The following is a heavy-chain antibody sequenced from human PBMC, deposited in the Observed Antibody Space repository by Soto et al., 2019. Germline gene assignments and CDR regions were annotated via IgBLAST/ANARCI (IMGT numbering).Heavy chain of an antibody. Sequence: GGSLRLSCKGSGYSFTSYWIGWVRQMPGKGLEWMGIIYPGDSDTRYSPSFQGQVTISADKSISTAYLQWSSLKASDTAMYYCARTPEIEYSSLYYYYGMDVWGQGTTVTVSS. J-gene: IGHJ6*02. CDR2: IYPGDSDT. D-gene: IGHD6-6*01. CDR3: ARTPEIEYSSLYYYYGMDV. V-gene: IGHV5-51*01. CDR1: GYSFTSYW.